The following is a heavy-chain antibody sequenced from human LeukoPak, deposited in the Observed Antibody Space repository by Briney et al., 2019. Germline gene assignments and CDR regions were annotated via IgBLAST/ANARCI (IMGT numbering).Heavy chain of an antibody. J-gene: IGHJ4*02. CDR1: GGSISSSSYY. CDR3: ARVGTNGWDY. CDR2: IYHSGKT. V-gene: IGHV4-39*07. D-gene: IGHD2-8*01. Sequence: SETLSLTCTVSGGSISSSSYYWGWIRQSPGTGLEYIGSIYHSGKTQYNPPLKSRVSISIDTSKNQFSLKLSSVTAADTAVYYCARVGTNGWDYWGQGTLVTVSS.